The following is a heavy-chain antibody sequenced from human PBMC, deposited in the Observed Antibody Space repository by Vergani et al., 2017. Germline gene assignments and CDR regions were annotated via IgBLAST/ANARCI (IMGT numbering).Heavy chain of an antibody. CDR2: ISSRSTYT. Sequence: EVQLVESGGGLVKPGGSLRLSCAASGFTFSSYSMNWVRQAPGKGLEWVSSISSRSTYTYYADSVKGRFTISRDNAKSSLCLQMNSLRADDTAVYYCARGYKYDNSGYYYYLPDYWGQGTLVTVSS. V-gene: IGHV3-21*01. CDR1: GFTFSSYS. J-gene: IGHJ4*02. D-gene: IGHD3-22*01. CDR3: ARGYKYDNSGYYYYLPDY.